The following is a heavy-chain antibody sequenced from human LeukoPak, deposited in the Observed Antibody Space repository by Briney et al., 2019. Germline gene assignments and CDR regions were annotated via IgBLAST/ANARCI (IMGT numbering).Heavy chain of an antibody. CDR1: GDSISTSSYY. CDR2: IYYSGST. V-gene: IGHV4-39*01. J-gene: IGHJ6*03. Sequence: SETLSLTCSVSGDSISTSSYYWGWIRQPPGKGLEWIGTIYYSGSTYYNPSLTSRVTISVDTSKNQFSLKLSSVTAADTAVYYCARLPYYYGSGSYYNEFWRKYYMDVWGKGTTVTISS. D-gene: IGHD3-10*01. CDR3: ARLPYYYGSGSYYNEFWRKYYMDV.